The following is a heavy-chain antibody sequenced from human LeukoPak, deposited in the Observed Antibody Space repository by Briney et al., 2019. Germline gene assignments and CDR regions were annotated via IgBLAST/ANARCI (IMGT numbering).Heavy chain of an antibody. V-gene: IGHV3-7*01. CDR3: VRDRDYYAVDY. D-gene: IGHD3-22*01. CDR2: IGKDGSAK. Sequence: QPGGSLRLSCAASGFTFSSYTMNWVRQAPGKGLEWVANIGKDGSAKNYVDSMKGRFTISRDNAKNTVYLQMNSLRAADTAIYYCVRDRDYYAVDYWGQGTLVSVST. J-gene: IGHJ4*02. CDR1: GFTFSSYT.